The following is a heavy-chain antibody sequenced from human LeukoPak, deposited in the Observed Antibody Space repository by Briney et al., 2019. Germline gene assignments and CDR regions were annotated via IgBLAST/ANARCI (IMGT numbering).Heavy chain of an antibody. Sequence: GGSLRLSCAASGFTFSSYAMSWVRQAPGKGLEWVSAISDGGGSTYYADSVKGRFTISRDNSKNTLFLQMNSLRAEDTAVYYCAKDRRYSYGHFDYWGQGALVTVSS. V-gene: IGHV3-23*01. CDR2: ISDGGGST. D-gene: IGHD5-18*01. CDR3: AKDRRYSYGHFDY. J-gene: IGHJ4*02. CDR1: GFTFSSYA.